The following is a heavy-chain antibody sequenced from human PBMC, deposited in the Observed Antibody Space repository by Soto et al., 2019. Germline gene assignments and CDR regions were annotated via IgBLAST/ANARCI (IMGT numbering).Heavy chain of an antibody. V-gene: IGHV3-30*04. J-gene: IGHJ4*02. CDR2: ISNDGRGK. CDR1: GFTFTTYA. D-gene: IGHD2-15*01. CDR3: ARDQCFGGGRSCYYFDF. Sequence: GGSLRLSCAASGFTFTTYAIHWVRQAPGKGLEWVAVISNDGRGKYYADSVRGRFTISRDNSKNTLYLQMNSLRSDDTAVYYCARDQCFGGGRSCYYFDFWGQGTLVTVSS.